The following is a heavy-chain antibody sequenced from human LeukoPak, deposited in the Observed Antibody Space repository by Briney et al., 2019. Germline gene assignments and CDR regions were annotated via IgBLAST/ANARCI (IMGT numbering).Heavy chain of an antibody. J-gene: IGHJ5*02. Sequence: PGGSLRLSCAASGFTFSSYGMHWVRQAPGKGLEWVAFIRYDGSNKYYADSVKGRFAISRDNSKNTLYLQMNSLRAEDTAVYYCAKDLFYGSGSYPWWFDPWGQGTLVTVSS. CDR2: IRYDGSNK. CDR3: AKDLFYGSGSYPWWFDP. V-gene: IGHV3-30*02. D-gene: IGHD3-10*01. CDR1: GFTFSSYG.